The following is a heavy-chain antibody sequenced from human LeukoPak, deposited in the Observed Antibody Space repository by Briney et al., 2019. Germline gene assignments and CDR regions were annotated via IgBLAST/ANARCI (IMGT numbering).Heavy chain of an antibody. CDR2: IYSGGST. Sequence: PGGSLGLSCAASGFTVSSNYMSWVRQAPGKGLEWVSVIYSGGSTYYADSVKGRFTISRDNSKNTLYLQMNSLRAEDTAVYYCARDRVDYYDSSGYPIYGMDVWGQGTTVTVSS. CDR3: ARDRVDYYDSSGYPIYGMDV. J-gene: IGHJ6*02. D-gene: IGHD3-22*01. V-gene: IGHV3-66*01. CDR1: GFTVSSNY.